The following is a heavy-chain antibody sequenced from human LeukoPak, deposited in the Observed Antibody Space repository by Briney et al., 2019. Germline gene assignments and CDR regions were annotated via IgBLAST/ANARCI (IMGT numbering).Heavy chain of an antibody. J-gene: IGHJ4*02. CDR1: GFTFNSNW. Sequence: PGGSLRLSCVASGFTFNSNWMHWVRQAPGKGLVWVSRIDTDGGNIRYASSVEGRFTISRDNAKNTLFLQMNSLRVEDTAVYYCTRDGVGSVPLDYWGQGILVTASS. CDR2: IDTDGGNI. V-gene: IGHV3-74*01. CDR3: TRDGVGSVPLDY. D-gene: IGHD1-26*01.